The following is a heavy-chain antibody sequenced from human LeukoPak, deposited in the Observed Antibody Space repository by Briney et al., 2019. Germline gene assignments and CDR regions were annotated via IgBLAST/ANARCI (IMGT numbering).Heavy chain of an antibody. J-gene: IGHJ6*02. V-gene: IGHV3-74*01. CDR1: DFTFSSYW. CDR3: SRDSLSSCGGDCYSGLDV. Sequence: GGSLRLSCAASDFTFSSYWMHWVRQAPGEALMWVSRIKSDGSSTTYADSVKGRFTISRDNAKNTLYLQMNSLRAEDTAVYYCSRDSLSSCGGDCYSGLDVWGQGTTVTVSS. CDR2: IKSDGSST. D-gene: IGHD2-21*02.